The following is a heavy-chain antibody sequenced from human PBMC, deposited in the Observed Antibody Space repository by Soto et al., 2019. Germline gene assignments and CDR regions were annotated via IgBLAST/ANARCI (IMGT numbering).Heavy chain of an antibody. D-gene: IGHD3-22*01. V-gene: IGHV4-31*06. CDR2: MHYSGTI. CDR1: GGSISSDSSY. CDR3: TRYYYDGSGNSNWFDP. J-gene: IGHJ5*02. Sequence: QVQLQESGPGLVKPSQTLSLTCTVSGGSISSDSSYWSWIRQLPGEGLEWIGYMHYSGTIYYNPSLKSRVTISLDTSKSQFSLKLSSVTAADTAMYYCTRYYYDGSGNSNWFDPWGQGTLVTVSS.